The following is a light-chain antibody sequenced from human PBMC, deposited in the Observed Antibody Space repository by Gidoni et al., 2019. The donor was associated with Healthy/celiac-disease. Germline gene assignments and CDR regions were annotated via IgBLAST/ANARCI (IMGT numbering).Light chain of an antibody. CDR1: QSVSSN. CDR2: GAS. CDR3: QQYNNWPPWT. V-gene: IGKV3-15*01. Sequence: EIVMTQSPATLSVSPGERATLSCRASQSVSSNLAWYQQKPGQAPRLLIYGASTRATGIPARFSGSGSGTEFTLTISSLQSEDFAVYYCQQYNNWPPWTFXQXTKLEIK. J-gene: IGKJ2*01.